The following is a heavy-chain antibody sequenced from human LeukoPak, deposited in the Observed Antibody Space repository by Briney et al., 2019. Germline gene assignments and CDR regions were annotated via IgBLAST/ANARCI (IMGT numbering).Heavy chain of an antibody. CDR3: AREGTTGWAF. V-gene: IGHV4-59*01. CDR1: GGSISTYS. J-gene: IGHJ4*02. CDR2: IFHSGTT. D-gene: IGHD1-1*01. Sequence: SETLSLTCTVSGGSISTYSWSWIRQPPGRGLEWIAYIFHSGTTNYNPSLKSRVTMSVDTSKNQFSLKLSSVTAADTAVYFCAREGTTGWAFWGQGTLVTVSS.